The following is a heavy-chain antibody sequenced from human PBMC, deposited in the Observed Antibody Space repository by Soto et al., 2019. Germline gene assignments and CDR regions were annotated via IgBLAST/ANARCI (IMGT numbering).Heavy chain of an antibody. J-gene: IGHJ4*01. V-gene: IGHV6-1*01. Sequence: PSQTLSLTCAISGDSVSTNSSTWDWIRQSPSRGLEWLGRTYYRSNWYTDYAVSVKGRITISPDTSRNQFSLIVNSVTAADTAVYYCARGVLHWGQGTLVTVSS. CDR2: TYYRSNWYT. CDR3: ARGVLH. CDR1: GDSVSTNSST.